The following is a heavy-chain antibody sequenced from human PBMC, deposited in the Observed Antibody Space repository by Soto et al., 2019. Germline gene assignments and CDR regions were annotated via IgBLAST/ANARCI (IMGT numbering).Heavy chain of an antibody. CDR1: AYTLTELS. V-gene: IGHV1-24*01. D-gene: IGHD1-26*01. CDR3: ATQTKWDPYSGFDP. J-gene: IGHJ5*02. CDR2: FDPEDGEA. Sequence: QVQLVQSGAEVKKPGASVKVSCKVSAYTLTELSMHWVRQAPGKGLEWMGGFDPEDGEAIYAQKFQGRVTMTEDTSTDTAYMELSSLRSEDTAVYYCATQTKWDPYSGFDPWGQGTLVTVSS.